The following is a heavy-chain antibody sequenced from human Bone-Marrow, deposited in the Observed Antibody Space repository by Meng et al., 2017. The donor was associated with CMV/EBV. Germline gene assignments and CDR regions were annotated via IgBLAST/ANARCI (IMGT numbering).Heavy chain of an antibody. CDR3: TRSYDSRGYYPGYFHH. CDR2: IRSKADGGTT. CDR1: GFTFSNAW. J-gene: IGHJ1*01. Sequence: GESLKISCAASGFTFSNAWLTWVRQVPGKGLEWVGRIRSKADGGTTDYAVPVKGRFTISRDDSRNTLYLQMNNLKTEDTAVYYCTRSYDSRGYYPGYFHHWGQGTWVTVYS. V-gene: IGHV3-15*01. D-gene: IGHD3-22*01.